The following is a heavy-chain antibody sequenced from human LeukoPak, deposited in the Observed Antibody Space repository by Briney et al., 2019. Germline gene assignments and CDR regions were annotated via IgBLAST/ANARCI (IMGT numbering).Heavy chain of an antibody. CDR3: ARGADMTTVTYVDY. V-gene: IGHV1-18*01. CDR1: GYTFTSYG. CDR2: ISAYNGNT. J-gene: IGHJ4*02. D-gene: IGHD4-17*01. Sequence: GASVKVSCKASGYTFTSYGISWVRQAPGQGLEWMGWISAYNGNTNYAQKLQGRVTMTTDTSTSTAYMELRGLRSDDTAVYYCARGADMTTVTYVDYWGQGTLVTVSS.